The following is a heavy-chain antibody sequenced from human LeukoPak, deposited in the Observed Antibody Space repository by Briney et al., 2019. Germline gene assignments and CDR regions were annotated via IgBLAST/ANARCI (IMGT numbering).Heavy chain of an antibody. CDR1: GYTFTRYG. D-gene: IGHD5-18*01. CDR3: ARDLEIQLWLGTCDAFDI. J-gene: IGHJ3*02. V-gene: IGHV1-18*04. CDR2: ISAYNGNT. Sequence: ASVNVSCKASGYTFTRYGISWVRQAPGQGLEWMGWISAYNGNTNYAHKLQGRVTMTTDTSTNTAYMELRSLRSDDTAVYYCARDLEIQLWLGTCDAFDIWGQGTMVTVSS.